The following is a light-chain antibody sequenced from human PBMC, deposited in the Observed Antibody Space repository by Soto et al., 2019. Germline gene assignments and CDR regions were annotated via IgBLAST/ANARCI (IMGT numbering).Light chain of an antibody. Sequence: DIQMTQSPSPLSASVGDSVTITCRASQTIKTYLNWYRHKPGEAPKLLIYAASRLQTGVPSRFSGSGSGTFFTLSISSLQPEDFETYYCQQTYRPPGTFGQGTKVEV. J-gene: IGKJ1*01. CDR2: AAS. CDR3: QQTYRPPGT. V-gene: IGKV1-39*01. CDR1: QTIKTY.